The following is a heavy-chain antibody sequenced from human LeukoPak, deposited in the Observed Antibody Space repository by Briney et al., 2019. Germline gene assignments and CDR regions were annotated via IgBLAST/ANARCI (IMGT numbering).Heavy chain of an antibody. J-gene: IGHJ5*02. Sequence: SETLSLTCTVSGGFISSYSWSWLRQPAGKGLEWIGRIYTSGSTNYDPSLKSRVTVSLDTSKNHFSLRLSPVTAADTAVYYCARWNPNWFDPWGQGTLVTVSS. V-gene: IGHV4-4*07. CDR1: GGFISSYS. D-gene: IGHD1-1*01. CDR2: IYTSGST. CDR3: ARWNPNWFDP.